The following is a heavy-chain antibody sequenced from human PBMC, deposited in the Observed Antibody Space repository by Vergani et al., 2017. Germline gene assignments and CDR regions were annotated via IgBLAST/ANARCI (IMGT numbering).Heavy chain of an antibody. J-gene: IGHJ6*03. CDR3: AAGRKVVVPAAMPLLYRNYYMDV. Sequence: QVQLVESGGGVVQPGRSLRLSCAASGFSFSSFGFHWVRQAPGKGLEWVAFIHYDGSHEYYIDSVKGRFTISRDNSKNTLILQMNGLRAEDTAVYYCAAGRKVVVPAAMPLLYRNYYMDVWGKGTTVTVSS. CDR2: IHYDGSHE. D-gene: IGHD2-2*01. V-gene: IGHV3-30*02. CDR1: GFSFSSFG.